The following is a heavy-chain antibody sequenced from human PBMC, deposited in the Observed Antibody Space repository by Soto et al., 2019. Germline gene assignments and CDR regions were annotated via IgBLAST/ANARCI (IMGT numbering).Heavy chain of an antibody. V-gene: IGHV3-7*03. J-gene: IGHJ4*02. Sequence: PGGSLRLSCAASGFTFRTFWMSWVRQAPGKGLEWVANIKEDGTEKNYVDSVRGRFTISRDNTKNSLYLQMHSLRVEDTAVYYCERDVRLPAHFHSWGQGTLVTVSS. CDR1: GFTFRTFW. CDR2: IKEDGTEK. D-gene: IGHD2-2*01. CDR3: ERDVRLPAHFHS.